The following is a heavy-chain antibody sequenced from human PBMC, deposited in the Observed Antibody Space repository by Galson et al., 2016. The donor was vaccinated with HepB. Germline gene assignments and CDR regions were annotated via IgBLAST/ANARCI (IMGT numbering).Heavy chain of an antibody. CDR2: ISSSGRSI. CDR1: GFPFSDFT. Sequence: SLRLSCAASGFPFSDFTMNWVRQAPGKGLEWVTSISSSGRSIYYADSVKGRFTISRDNTKNSLYLQMNSLRADDTAVYYCARAPTMITFGGLIVGDLDYWGQGTLVTVSS. J-gene: IGHJ4*02. V-gene: IGHV3-21*01. D-gene: IGHD3-16*02. CDR3: ARAPTMITFGGLIVGDLDY.